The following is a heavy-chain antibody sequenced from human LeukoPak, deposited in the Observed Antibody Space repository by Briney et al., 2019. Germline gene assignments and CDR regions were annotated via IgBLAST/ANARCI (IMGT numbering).Heavy chain of an antibody. D-gene: IGHD6-19*01. Sequence: SETLSLTCAVYGGSFNGYYWSWIRQPPGKGLEWIGEINHSGSTNYNPSLKSRVTISVDTSKNQFSLKLSSVTAADTAVYYCARGTGIAVAGPRAGYDYWGQGTLVTVSS. V-gene: IGHV4-34*01. CDR1: GGSFNGYY. J-gene: IGHJ4*02. CDR3: ARGTGIAVAGPRAGYDY. CDR2: INHSGST.